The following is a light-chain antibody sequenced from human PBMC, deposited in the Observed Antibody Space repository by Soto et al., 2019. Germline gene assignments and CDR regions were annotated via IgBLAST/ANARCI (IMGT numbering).Light chain of an antibody. CDR2: AAS. CDR3: QQYNSYPWT. Sequence: DIQMTQSPSTLSASVGDRVTITCRSSQRISSWLAWYQQKPGQAPKLLIYAASSLESGVPSRFSGSGSGTEFTLTISSLQPDDVATYYCQQYNSYPWTFGQGTKVEIK. J-gene: IGKJ1*01. V-gene: IGKV1-5*01. CDR1: QRISSW.